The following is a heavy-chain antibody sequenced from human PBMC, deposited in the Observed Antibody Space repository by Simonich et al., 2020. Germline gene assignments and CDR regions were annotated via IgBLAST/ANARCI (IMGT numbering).Heavy chain of an antibody. J-gene: IGHJ3*02. D-gene: IGHD1-1*01. CDR2: ISAYKGNK. Sequence: QVQLVQSGAEVKKPGASVKVSCKASGYTFTSYGISWVRQAPGQGVEWMGGISAYKGNKNYAQKLQGRVTMTTDTSTSTAYMELRSRRSDDTAVYYCARSTTGTTAFDIWGQGTMVTVSS. CDR1: GYTFTSYG. CDR3: ARSTTGTTAFDI. V-gene: IGHV1-18*01.